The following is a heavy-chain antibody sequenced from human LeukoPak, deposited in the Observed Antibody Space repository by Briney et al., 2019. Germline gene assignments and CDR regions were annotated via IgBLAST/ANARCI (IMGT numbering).Heavy chain of an antibody. CDR1: GFTFSSYA. CDR3: AKDRGRLYDSSGYYYVAAEYFQH. V-gene: IGHV3-23*01. CDR2: ISGSGGST. Sequence: PGGSLRLSCAASGFTFSSYAMSWVRQAPGKGLEWVSAISGSGGSTYYADSVKGRFTISRDNSKNTLYLQMNSRRAEDTAVYYCAKDRGRLYDSSGYYYVAAEYFQHWGQGTLVTVSS. J-gene: IGHJ1*01. D-gene: IGHD3-22*01.